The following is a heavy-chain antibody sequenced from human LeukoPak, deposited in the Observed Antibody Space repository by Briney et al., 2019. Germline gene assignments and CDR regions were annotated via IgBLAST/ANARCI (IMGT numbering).Heavy chain of an antibody. V-gene: IGHV3-23*01. D-gene: IGHD2-15*01. CDR1: GFTFSSYA. Sequence: GGSLRLSCAASGFTFSSYAMSWVRQAPGKGLEWVSAISGDGGITHYAGSVQGRFTISRDNSKNTLTLQMNSLRAEDTAVYYCAKVNWCGASCADAWGQGTLVTVSS. CDR2: ISGDGGIT. CDR3: AKVNWCGASCADA. J-gene: IGHJ4*02.